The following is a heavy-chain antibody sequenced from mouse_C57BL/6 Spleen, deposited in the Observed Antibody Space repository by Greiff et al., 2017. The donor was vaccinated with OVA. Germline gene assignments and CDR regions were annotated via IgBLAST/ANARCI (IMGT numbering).Heavy chain of an antibody. D-gene: IGHD2-1*01. Sequence: VKLQQPGAELVKPGASVKLSCKASGYTFTSYWMHWVKQRPGQGLEWIGMIHPNSGSTNYNEKFKSKATLTVDKSSSTAYMQLSSLTSEDSAVYYCARGDGNPYYAMDYWGQGTSVTVSS. V-gene: IGHV1-64*01. CDR3: ARGDGNPYYAMDY. CDR1: GYTFTSYW. CDR2: IHPNSGST. J-gene: IGHJ4*01.